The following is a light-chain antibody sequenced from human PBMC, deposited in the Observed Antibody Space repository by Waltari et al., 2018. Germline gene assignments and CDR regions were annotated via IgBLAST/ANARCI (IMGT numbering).Light chain of an antibody. J-gene: IGKJ1*01. CDR2: WAS. CDR3: QQYYSTPE. V-gene: IGKV4-1*01. CDR1: QSVLYSSNNKNY. Sequence: DIVMTQSPDSLAVSLGERATINSKSSQSVLYSSNNKNYLAWYQQKPGQPPKLLIYWASTRESGVPDRFSGSGSGTDFTLTISSLQAEDVAVYYCQQYYSTPEFGQGTKVEIK.